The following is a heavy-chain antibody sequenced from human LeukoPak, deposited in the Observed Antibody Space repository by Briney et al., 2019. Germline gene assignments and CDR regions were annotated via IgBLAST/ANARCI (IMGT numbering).Heavy chain of an antibody. CDR2: IIPIFGTA. Sequence: GASVKVSCKASGGTFSSYAISWVRQAPGQGLEWMGGIIPIFGTANYAQKFQGRVTITADKSTSTAYMELSSLRSEDTAVYYCARDGDYGDYGGNWFDPWGQGTLVTVSS. J-gene: IGHJ5*02. V-gene: IGHV1-69*06. CDR1: GGTFSSYA. D-gene: IGHD4-17*01. CDR3: ARDGDYGDYGGNWFDP.